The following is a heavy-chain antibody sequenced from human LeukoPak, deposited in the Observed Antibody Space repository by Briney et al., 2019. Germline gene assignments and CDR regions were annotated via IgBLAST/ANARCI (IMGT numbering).Heavy chain of an antibody. V-gene: IGHV4-59*01. CDR2: IYYSGST. CDR1: GGSISSYY. J-gene: IGHJ5*02. Sequence: SETLSLACTVSGGSISSYYWSRIRQPPGKGLEWIGYIYYSGSTNYNPSLKSRVTISVDTSKNQFSLKLSSVTAEDTAVYYCARSLIGYSSSWYLNWFDPWGQGTLVTVSS. D-gene: IGHD6-13*01. CDR3: ARSLIGYSSSWYLNWFDP.